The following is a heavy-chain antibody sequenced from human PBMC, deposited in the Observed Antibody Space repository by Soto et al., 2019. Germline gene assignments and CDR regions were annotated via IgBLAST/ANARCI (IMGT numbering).Heavy chain of an antibody. CDR3: ARDQSGYSGYDSRTDYYYYGMDV. V-gene: IGHV1-69*13. J-gene: IGHJ6*02. CDR1: GGTFSSYA. Sequence: SVKVSCKASGGTFSSYAISWVRQAPGQGLEWMGGIIPIFGTANYAQKFQGRVTITADESTSTAYMELSSLRSEDTAVYYCARDQSGYSGYDSRTDYYYYGMDVWGQGTTVTVSS. D-gene: IGHD5-12*01. CDR2: IIPIFGTA.